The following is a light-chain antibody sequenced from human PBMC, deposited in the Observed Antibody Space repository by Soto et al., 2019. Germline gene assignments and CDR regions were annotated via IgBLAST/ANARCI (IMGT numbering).Light chain of an antibody. J-gene: IGLJ1*01. V-gene: IGLV2-8*01. CDR3: SSYAGDNNPYV. Sequence: QSALTQPPSASGSPGQSVTISCTGTSSDVRGYNYVSWYQQHPGKAPKLMIYEVSKRPSGVPDRFSGSKLGNTASLTVSGLQAEDEADYYCSSYAGDNNPYVFGTGTKLTVL. CDR2: EVS. CDR1: SSDVRGYNY.